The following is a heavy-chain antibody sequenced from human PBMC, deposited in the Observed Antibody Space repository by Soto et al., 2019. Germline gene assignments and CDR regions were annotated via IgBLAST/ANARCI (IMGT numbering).Heavy chain of an antibody. Sequence: QVQLVQSGAEVKKPGSSVKVSCKASGGTFSSYAISWVRQAPGQGLEWMGGIIPIFGTANYAQKFQGRVTITADESTSTAYMELSSLRSEDTAVYYCARDRTSIAARNDAFDIWGQGTMVTVSS. CDR3: ARDRTSIAARNDAFDI. CDR1: GGTFSSYA. V-gene: IGHV1-69*12. J-gene: IGHJ3*02. CDR2: IIPIFGTA. D-gene: IGHD6-6*01.